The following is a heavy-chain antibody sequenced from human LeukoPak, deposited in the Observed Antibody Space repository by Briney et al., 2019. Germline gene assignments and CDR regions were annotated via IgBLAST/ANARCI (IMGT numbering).Heavy chain of an antibody. J-gene: IGHJ4*02. V-gene: IGHV3-7*01. CDR1: GFTFSSYW. Sequence: PGGSLRLSCAASGFTFSSYWMSWVRQAPGKGMEWVANIKQDGSEKYSKNSLYLQMNSLRAEDTAVYYCARQLVGDYWGQGTLVTVSS. D-gene: IGHD6-13*01. CDR3: ARQLVGDY. CDR2: IKQDGSEK.